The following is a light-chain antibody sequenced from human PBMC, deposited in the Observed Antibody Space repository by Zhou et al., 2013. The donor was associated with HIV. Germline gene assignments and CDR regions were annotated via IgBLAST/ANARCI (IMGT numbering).Light chain of an antibody. CDR3: QQLNSYPGL. CDR2: AAS. J-gene: IGKJ4*01. CDR1: QGISSY. V-gene: IGKV1-9*01. Sequence: DIQLTQSPSFLSASVGDRVTITCRASQGISSYLAWYQQKPGKAPKLLIYAASTLQSGVPSRFSGSGSGTEFTLTISSLQPEDFATYYCQQLNSYPGLFGGGTKVEIK.